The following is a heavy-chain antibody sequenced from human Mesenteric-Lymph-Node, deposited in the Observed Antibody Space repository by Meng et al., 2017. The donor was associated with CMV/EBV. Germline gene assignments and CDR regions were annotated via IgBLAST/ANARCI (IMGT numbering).Heavy chain of an antibody. J-gene: IGHJ4*02. CDR2: INAYSANI. CDR3: ARGVTIGDY. D-gene: IGHD3-10*01. Sequence: ASVKVSCKTSGFDFISYGFTWVRQVPGQGFEWMGWINAYSANIKFSQKFRGRLTMTTDTSTSTAYMELRSLQNDDTAVYYCARGVTIGDYWGQGTQVTVSS. CDR1: GFDFISYG. V-gene: IGHV1-18*01.